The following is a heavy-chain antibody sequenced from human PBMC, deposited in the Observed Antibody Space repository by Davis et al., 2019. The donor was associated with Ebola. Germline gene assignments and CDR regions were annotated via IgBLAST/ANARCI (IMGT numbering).Heavy chain of an antibody. CDR1: GYTFTSYY. V-gene: IGHV1-46*01. D-gene: IGHD3-10*01. CDR2: INPSGGST. J-gene: IGHJ4*02. CDR3: ARLYGSGTTIDY. Sequence: AASVKVSCKASGYTFTSYYMHWVRQAPGQGLEWMGIINPSGGSTSYAQKFQGRVTMTRNTSISTAYMEMSRLTAEDTAVYYCARLYGSGTTIDYWGQGTLVTVSS.